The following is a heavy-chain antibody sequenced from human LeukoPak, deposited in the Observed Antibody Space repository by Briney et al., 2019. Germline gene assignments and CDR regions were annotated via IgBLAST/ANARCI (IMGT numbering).Heavy chain of an antibody. V-gene: IGHV3-30*18. J-gene: IGHJ6*02. Sequence: GGSLRLSCAASGFTFSSYGMHWVRQAPRKGLEWVAVISYDGSNKYYADSVKGRFTISRDNSKNTLYLQMNSLRAEDTAVYYCAKVSGGPGYYYYGMDVWGQGTTVTVSS. D-gene: IGHD2-15*01. CDR3: AKVSGGPGYYYYGMDV. CDR1: GFTFSSYG. CDR2: ISYDGSNK.